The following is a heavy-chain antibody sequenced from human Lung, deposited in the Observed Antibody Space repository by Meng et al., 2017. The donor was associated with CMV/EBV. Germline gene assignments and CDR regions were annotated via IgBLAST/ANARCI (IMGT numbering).Heavy chain of an antibody. CDR1: GFTFSDYY. CDR2: ISSSGSTI. Sequence: GESLKISCAASGFTFSDYYMSWIRQAPGKGLEWVSYISSSGSTIHYADSVKGRFTISRDNAKNSLYLQMNSLRAEDTAVYYCARARRVAGDYFDYWGQRTLVTVSS. D-gene: IGHD3-3*01. CDR3: ARARRVAGDYFDY. V-gene: IGHV3-11*01. J-gene: IGHJ4*02.